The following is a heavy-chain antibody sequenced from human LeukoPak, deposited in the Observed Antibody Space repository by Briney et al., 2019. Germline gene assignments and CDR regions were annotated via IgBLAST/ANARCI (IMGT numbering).Heavy chain of an antibody. Sequence: SETLSLTCAVYGGSFSGYYWSWIRQPPGKGLEWIGEINHSGSTNYNPSLKSRVTISVDTSKNQFSLKLSSVTAADTAVYYCARLPILSTAPFYYYYYGMTSGAKGPRSPSP. CDR1: GGSFSGYY. CDR2: INHSGST. CDR3: ARLPILSTAPFYYYYYGMTS. V-gene: IGHV4-34*01. D-gene: IGHD2-21*01. J-gene: IGHJ6*02.